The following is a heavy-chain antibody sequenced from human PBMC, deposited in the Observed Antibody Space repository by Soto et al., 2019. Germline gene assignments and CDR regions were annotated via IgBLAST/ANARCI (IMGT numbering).Heavy chain of an antibody. CDR2: ISAYNGNT. CDR3: ARDWDIAARPQFDY. J-gene: IGHJ4*02. V-gene: IGHV1-18*04. Sequence: GASVKVSCKASGYTFTSYGISWVLQAPGQGLEWMGWISAYNGNTNYAQKLQGRVTMTTDTSTSTAYMELRSLRSDDTAVYYCARDWDIAARPQFDYWGQGTLVTVSS. D-gene: IGHD6-6*01. CDR1: GYTFTSYG.